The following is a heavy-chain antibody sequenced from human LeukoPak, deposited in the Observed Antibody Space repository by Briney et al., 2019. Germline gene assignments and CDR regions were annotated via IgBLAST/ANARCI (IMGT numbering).Heavy chain of an antibody. V-gene: IGHV3-23*01. CDR2: ISGSGGST. J-gene: IGHJ4*02. CDR3: AKRSYYDSSGYYFFDY. D-gene: IGHD3-22*01. CDR1: GFTFSSYA. Sequence: PGRSLRLSCAASGFTFSSYAMSWVRQAPGKGLEWVSAISGSGGSTYYADSVKGRFTISRDNSKNTLYLQMNSLRAEDTAVYYCAKRSYYDSSGYYFFDYWGQGTLVTVSS.